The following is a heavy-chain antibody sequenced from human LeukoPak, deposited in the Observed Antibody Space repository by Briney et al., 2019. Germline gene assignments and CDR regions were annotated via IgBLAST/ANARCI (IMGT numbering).Heavy chain of an antibody. CDR2: FDPEDGKT. CDR3: ATDPRDSGSYYNWFDP. J-gene: IGHJ5*02. V-gene: IGHV1-24*01. D-gene: IGHD1-26*01. Sequence: GASVKVSCKVSGYTLTELPIHWVRQAPGKGLEWMGGFDPEDGKTIYTQKFQGRLTMTKDTSTDTAYMDLSSLTSEDTAVYYCATDPRDSGSYYNWFDPWGQGTLVTVSS. CDR1: GYTLTELP.